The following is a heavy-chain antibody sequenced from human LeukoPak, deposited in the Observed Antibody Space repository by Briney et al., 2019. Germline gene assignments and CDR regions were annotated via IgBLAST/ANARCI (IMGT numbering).Heavy chain of an antibody. D-gene: IGHD3-10*01. V-gene: IGHV4-4*07. CDR3: ARAMYYYGSGSMAFDI. CDR1: GGSNSSYY. CDR2: IYTSGST. Sequence: TSETLSLTCTVSGGSNSSYYWSWIRQPAGKGLEWIGRIYTSGSTNYNPSLKSRVTMSVDTSKNQFSLKLSSVTAADTAVYYCARAMYYYGSGSMAFDIWGQGTMVTVSS. J-gene: IGHJ3*02.